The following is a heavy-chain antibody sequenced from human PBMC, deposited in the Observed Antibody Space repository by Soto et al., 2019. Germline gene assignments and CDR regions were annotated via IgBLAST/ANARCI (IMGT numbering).Heavy chain of an antibody. CDR3: ARAVCIAAAGEGFGTGGLCGQITKGCMDV. CDR1: GFTFSSYA. J-gene: IGHJ6*02. CDR2: ISYDGSNK. Sequence: GGSLRLSCAASGFTFSSYAMHWVRQAPGKGLEWVAVISYDGSNKYYADSVKGRFTISRDNSKNTLYLQMNSLRAEDTAVYYCARAVCIAAAGEGFGTGGLCGQITKGCMDVWGQGTTVTVSS. V-gene: IGHV3-30-3*01. D-gene: IGHD6-13*01.